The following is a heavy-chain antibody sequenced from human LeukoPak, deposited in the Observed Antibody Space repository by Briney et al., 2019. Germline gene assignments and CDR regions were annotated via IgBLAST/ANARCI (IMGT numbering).Heavy chain of an antibody. D-gene: IGHD2-15*01. CDR1: GGSCSGYY. V-gene: IGHV4-34*09. Sequence: SETLSLTSAVYGGSCSGYYWSWIRQHPGKGLEWIGYIYYSRNTYHNPPLKSRVSILVDTSKNEFSLKLSSVTAADTAVYYCARVSGGLFDYWGQGILVTVSS. J-gene: IGHJ4*02. CDR2: IYYSRNT. CDR3: ARVSGGLFDY.